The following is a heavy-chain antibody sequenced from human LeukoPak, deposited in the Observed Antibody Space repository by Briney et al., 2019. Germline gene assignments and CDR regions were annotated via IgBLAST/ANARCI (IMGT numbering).Heavy chain of an antibody. V-gene: IGHV4-39*07. CDR3: ARDTSGLDY. CDR2: ICYSGST. CDR1: GGSISSSSYY. Sequence: SETLSPTCTVSGGSISSSSYYWGWIRQPPGKGLEWIGSICYSGSTYYNPSLKSRVTISVDTSKNQFSLKLSSVTAADTAVYYCARDTSGLDYWGQGTLVTVSS. J-gene: IGHJ4*02. D-gene: IGHD2-8*01.